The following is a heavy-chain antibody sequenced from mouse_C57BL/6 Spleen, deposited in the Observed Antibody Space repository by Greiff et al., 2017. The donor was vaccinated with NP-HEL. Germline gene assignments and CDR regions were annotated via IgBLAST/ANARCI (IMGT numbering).Heavy chain of an antibody. D-gene: IGHD4-1*01. V-gene: IGHV1-59*01. Sequence: QVQLQQPGAELVRPGTSVKLSCKASGYTFTSYWMHWVKQRPGQGLEWIGVIDPSDSYTNYNQKFKGKATLTVDTSSSTAYMQLSSLTSEDSAVYYCARENWDEGYWGQGTTLTVSS. CDR1: GYTFTSYW. CDR2: IDPSDSYT. J-gene: IGHJ2*01. CDR3: ARENWDEGY.